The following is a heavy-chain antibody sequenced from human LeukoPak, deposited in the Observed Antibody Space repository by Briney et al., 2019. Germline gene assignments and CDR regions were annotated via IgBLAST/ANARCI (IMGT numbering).Heavy chain of an antibody. CDR3: ARVSGVWEWLLPPSYYYYYGMDV. Sequence: GSSVKVSCKASGGTFSSYAISWVRQAPGQGLEWMGGIIPIFGTANYAQKFQGRVTITADESTSTAYMELSSLRSEDTAVYYCARVSGVWEWLLPPSYYYYYGMDVWGQGTTVTVSS. CDR1: GGTFSSYA. J-gene: IGHJ6*02. CDR2: IIPIFGTA. D-gene: IGHD3-3*01. V-gene: IGHV1-69*01.